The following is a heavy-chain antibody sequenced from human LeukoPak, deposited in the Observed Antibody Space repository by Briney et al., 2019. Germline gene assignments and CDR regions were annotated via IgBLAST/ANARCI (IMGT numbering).Heavy chain of an antibody. CDR2: IYPGDSHT. Sequence: GESLKISCKSSGYSFTNHWIGWVRQMPGKGLEWMGVIYPGDSHTRYSPSFQGRVTISADKSISTAYLQWSSLKASDTAMYYCARRDYYGSGSYYGNFDYWGQGTLVTVSS. D-gene: IGHD3-10*01. J-gene: IGHJ4*02. CDR3: ARRDYYGSGSYYGNFDY. V-gene: IGHV5-51*01. CDR1: GYSFTNHW.